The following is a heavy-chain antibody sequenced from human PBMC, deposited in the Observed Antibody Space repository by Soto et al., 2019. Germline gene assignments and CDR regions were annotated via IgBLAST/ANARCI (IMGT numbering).Heavy chain of an antibody. CDR2: ISGSGGST. D-gene: IGHD2-2*01. Sequence: PGGSLRLSCAASGFTFSSYAMSWVRQAPGKGLEWVSAISGSGGSTYYADSVKGRFTISRDNSKNTLYLQMNSLRAEDTAVYYCAKDSSFIVPAAHWFDPWGQGTLVTVSS. J-gene: IGHJ5*02. V-gene: IGHV3-23*01. CDR3: AKDSSFIVPAAHWFDP. CDR1: GFTFSSYA.